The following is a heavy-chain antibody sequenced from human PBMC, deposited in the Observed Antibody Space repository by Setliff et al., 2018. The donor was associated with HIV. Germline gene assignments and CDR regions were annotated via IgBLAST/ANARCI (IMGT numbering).Heavy chain of an antibody. CDR3: ARGHSHGYGYSGSYGPFDI. CDR1: GGIFSSYA. D-gene: IGHD1-26*01. J-gene: IGHJ3*02. Sequence: SVKVSCKASGGIFSSYAINWVRQAPGQGLEWMGGIIPMFGTLNFAQKFQGRVTITTDESTSTAYMELNSLRSEDTAVYYCARGHSHGYGYSGSYGPFDIWGQGTMVTVSS. CDR2: IIPMFGTL. V-gene: IGHV1-69*05.